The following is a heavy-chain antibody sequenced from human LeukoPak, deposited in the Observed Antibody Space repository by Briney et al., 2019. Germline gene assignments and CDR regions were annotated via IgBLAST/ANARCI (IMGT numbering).Heavy chain of an antibody. CDR2: IIPTFGTL. CDR3: ARGGGERGYNWNDMDYHFYMDA. Sequence: GASVKVSCKASGGPFRSYGFSWVRQAAGQGLEWMGGIIPTFGTLKYAQKFQGRVTITADESTSTVYMELSSLTSDDTAVYYCARGGGERGYNWNDMDYHFYMDAWGTGTTVIISS. V-gene: IGHV1-69*01. J-gene: IGHJ6*03. CDR1: GGPFRSYG. D-gene: IGHD1-1*01.